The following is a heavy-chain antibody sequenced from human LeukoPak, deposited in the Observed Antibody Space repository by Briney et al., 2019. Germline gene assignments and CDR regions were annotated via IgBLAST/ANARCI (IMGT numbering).Heavy chain of an antibody. CDR2: IYFSGSR. J-gene: IGHJ4*02. V-gene: IGHV4-30-4*08. D-gene: IGHD1-26*01. CDR1: GASIRSGDHH. CDR3: ARSSGSYSMYYFDY. Sequence: PSQTLSLTCSVSGASIRSGDHHWSWLRQSPGKGLEWIGYIYFSGSRSSNPSLRSRLTISVDTSKNQFSLKLSSVTAADTAVYYCARSSGSYSMYYFDYWGQGTLVAVSS.